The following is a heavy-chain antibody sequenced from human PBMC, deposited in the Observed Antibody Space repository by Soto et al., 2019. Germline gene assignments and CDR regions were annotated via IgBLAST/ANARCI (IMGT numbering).Heavy chain of an antibody. J-gene: IGHJ1*01. Sequence: NPSETLSLTCTVSGGSISSGGYYWSWIRQHPGKGLEWIGYIYYSGSTYYNPSLKSRVTISVDTSKNQFSLKLSSVTAADTAVYYCARGLYCSGGSCYADGYFQHWGQGTLVTVSS. D-gene: IGHD2-15*01. CDR3: ARGLYCSGGSCYADGYFQH. CDR2: IYYSGST. V-gene: IGHV4-31*03. CDR1: GGSISSGGYY.